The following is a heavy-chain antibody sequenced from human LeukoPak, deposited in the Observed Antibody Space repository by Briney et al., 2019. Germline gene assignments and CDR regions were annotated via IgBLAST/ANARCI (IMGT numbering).Heavy chain of an antibody. CDR2: ISSDGSYK. V-gene: IGHV3-30*04. D-gene: IGHD5-12*01. CDR1: GFTFRTSA. Sequence: GGSLRLSCAASGFTFRTSAMHWVRQAPGKGLEWVALISSDGSYKFYADSVKDRFTISRDNAKNSLYLQMNSLRAEDTAVYYCAIGGYNYYFDYWGQGTLVTVSS. J-gene: IGHJ4*02. CDR3: AIGGYNYYFDY.